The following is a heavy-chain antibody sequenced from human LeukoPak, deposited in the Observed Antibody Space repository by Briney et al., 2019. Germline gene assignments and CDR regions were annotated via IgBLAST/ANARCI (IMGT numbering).Heavy chain of an antibody. J-gene: IGHJ3*02. Sequence: PSETLSLTCTVSGGSISTYYWSWIRQPPGKGLEWIGYIYFSGTINYNPSLKSRVTISVDTSKNQFSLKLRSVTAADTAVYYCARAKGAFDIWGQGTMVTVSS. CDR2: IYFSGTI. CDR3: ARAKGAFDI. V-gene: IGHV4-59*01. CDR1: GGSISTYY.